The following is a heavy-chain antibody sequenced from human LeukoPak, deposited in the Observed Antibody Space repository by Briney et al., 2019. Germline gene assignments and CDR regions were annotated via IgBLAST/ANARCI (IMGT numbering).Heavy chain of an antibody. CDR1: GYTFTGYY. CDR2: INPNSGGT. V-gene: IGHV1-2*02. CDR3: ASSAYDSSGYYQYYFDH. Sequence: ASVKVSCKASGYTFTGYYMHWVRQAPGQGLEWMGWINPNSGGTNYAQKFQGRVTMTRDTSISTAYMELSRLRSDDTAVYYCASSAYDSSGYYQYYFDHWGQGTLVTVSS. J-gene: IGHJ4*02. D-gene: IGHD3-22*01.